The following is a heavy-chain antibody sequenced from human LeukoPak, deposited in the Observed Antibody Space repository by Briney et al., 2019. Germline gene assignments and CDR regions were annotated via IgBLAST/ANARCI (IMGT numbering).Heavy chain of an antibody. J-gene: IGHJ3*02. CDR1: GFTFSSYG. V-gene: IGHV3-30*03. CDR3: ARALFSSSSWLGDAFDI. D-gene: IGHD6-13*01. CDR2: ISYDGSNK. Sequence: TGGSLRLSCAASGFTFSSYGMHWVRQAPGKGLEWVAVISYDGSNKYYADSVKGRFTISRDNSKNTLYLQMNSLRAEDTAVYYCARALFSSSSWLGDAFDIWGQGTMVTVSS.